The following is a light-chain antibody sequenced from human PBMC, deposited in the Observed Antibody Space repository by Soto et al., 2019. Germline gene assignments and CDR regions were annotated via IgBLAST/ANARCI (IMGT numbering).Light chain of an antibody. Sequence: EIVMTQSPATLSVSPGERATLSCRASQSISSNLAWYQQKPGQAPRLLIYGASTRATGIPARFSGSGYGTEFTLTISSLQSEDFAVYYCQNYNNWPPWTFGQGTKVEIK. CDR3: QNYNNWPPWT. V-gene: IGKV3-15*01. CDR1: QSISSN. CDR2: GAS. J-gene: IGKJ1*01.